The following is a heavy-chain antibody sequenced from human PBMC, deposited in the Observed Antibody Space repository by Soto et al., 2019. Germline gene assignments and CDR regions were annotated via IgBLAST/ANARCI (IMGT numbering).Heavy chain of an antibody. V-gene: IGHV5-51*01. CDR3: ARRDYYGSGIPDSFDV. CDR1: GYSFSNYW. J-gene: IGHJ3*01. D-gene: IGHD3-10*01. Sequence: GESLKISCQGSGYSFSNYWIAWVRQMPGKGLGWMGIIYPGASETRYSPTFQGQVTMSADKSISTAYLQWSSLKASDTAVYYCARRDYYGSGIPDSFDVWGQGTMVTVSS. CDR2: IYPGASET.